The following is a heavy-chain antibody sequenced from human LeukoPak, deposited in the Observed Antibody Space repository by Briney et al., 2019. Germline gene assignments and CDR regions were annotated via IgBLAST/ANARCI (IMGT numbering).Heavy chain of an antibody. CDR2: INPHRGGT. J-gene: IGHJ4*02. CDR3: AREISVAGTMIDS. V-gene: IGHV1-2*02. Sequence: EASVKVSCKASGYTFTAYYLHWVRQAPGQGLEWMGWINPHRGGTNYAQKFQGRVTMARDTSISTAYMELTRLTSDDTAIYYCAREISVAGTMIDSWGQGTLVTVSS. CDR1: GYTFTAYY. D-gene: IGHD6-19*01.